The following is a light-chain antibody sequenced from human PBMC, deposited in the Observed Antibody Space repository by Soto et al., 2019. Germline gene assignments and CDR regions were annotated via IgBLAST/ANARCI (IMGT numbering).Light chain of an antibody. CDR2: DVI. V-gene: IGLV2-14*01. CDR3: TSFTTISNWV. J-gene: IGLJ3*02. Sequence: QSALTQPASVSGSPGQSITISCTGTSSDVGGYNYVSWFQQHPGKAPKLKIYDVINRPSGVSNRFSGSKSGNTACLTISELQAEDEADYYLTSFTTISNWVFGGGTQLTVL. CDR1: SSDVGGYNY.